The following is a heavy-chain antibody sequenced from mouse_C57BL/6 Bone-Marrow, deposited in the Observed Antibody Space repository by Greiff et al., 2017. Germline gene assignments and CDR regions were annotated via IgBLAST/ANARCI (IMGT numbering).Heavy chain of an antibody. D-gene: IGHD1-1*01. CDR2: IDPSDSYT. Sequence: QVQLQQPGAELVRPGTSVKLSCKASGYTFTSYWMHWVKQRPGQGLEWIGVIDPSDSYTNYTQKFKGKATLTVDTSSSTAYMQLSSLTSEDSAVYYCARWATVVATVDYWGQGTTLTVSS. J-gene: IGHJ2*01. CDR3: ARWATVVATVDY. CDR1: GYTFTSYW. V-gene: IGHV1-59*01.